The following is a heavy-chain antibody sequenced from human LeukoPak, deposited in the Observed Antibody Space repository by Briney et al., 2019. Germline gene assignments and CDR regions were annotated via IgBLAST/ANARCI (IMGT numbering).Heavy chain of an antibody. V-gene: IGHV1-2*02. CDR2: INPNSGGT. J-gene: IGHJ4*02. CDR3: ARSPDTLTGENFDY. Sequence: ASVKVSCKASGYTFTDYYMHWVRQAPGQALEWMGWINPNSGGTNYAQKFYARVTMTRDTSISTAYMELSRLRSDDTAVFYCARSPDTLTGENFDYWGQGTLVTVSS. D-gene: IGHD3-9*01. CDR1: GYTFTDYY.